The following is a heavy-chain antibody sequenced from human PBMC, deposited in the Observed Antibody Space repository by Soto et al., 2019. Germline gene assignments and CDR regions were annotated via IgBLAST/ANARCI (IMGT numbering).Heavy chain of an antibody. J-gene: IGHJ4*02. D-gene: IGHD3-22*01. CDR2: LSFDGHHK. Sequence: PGGSLRLSCSASGFTFSSHGMHWIRQAPGKGLEWVAVLSFDGHHKYFADSVKGRFTISRDNSRSTLYLHMNSLRVEDTAVYYCAKDRIKDHFESSGLDHWGQGTLVTVSS. V-gene: IGHV3-30*18. CDR3: AKDRIKDHFESSGLDH. CDR1: GFTFSSHG.